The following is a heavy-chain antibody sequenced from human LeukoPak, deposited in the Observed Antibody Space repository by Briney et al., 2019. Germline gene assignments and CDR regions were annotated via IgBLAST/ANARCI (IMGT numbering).Heavy chain of an antibody. D-gene: IGHD6-19*01. CDR2: MNPNSGNT. CDR1: GYTFTSYD. CDR3: ARAVYSSGWVDY. V-gene: IGHV1-8*01. J-gene: IGHJ4*02. Sequence: GASVKVSCKASGYTFTSYDIDWVRQATGQGLEWMGWMNPNSGNTGYAQKFQGRVTMTRNTSISTAYMELSSLRSKDTAVYYCARAVYSSGWVDYWGQGTLVTVSS.